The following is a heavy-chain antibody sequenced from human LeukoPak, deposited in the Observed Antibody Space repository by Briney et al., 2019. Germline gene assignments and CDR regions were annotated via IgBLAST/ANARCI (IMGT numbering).Heavy chain of an antibody. CDR1: GFTFSSYS. V-gene: IGHV3-21*01. J-gene: IGHJ3*02. CDR2: ISSSSSYI. D-gene: IGHD3-22*01. CDR3: ARDPDYYDSSGYYYADAFDI. Sequence: GGSLRLSCAASGFTFSSYSMNWVRQAPGKGLEWVSSISSSSSYIYYADSVEGRFTISRDNAKNSLYLQMNSLRAEDTAVYYCARDPDYYDSSGYYYADAFDIWGQGTMVTVSS.